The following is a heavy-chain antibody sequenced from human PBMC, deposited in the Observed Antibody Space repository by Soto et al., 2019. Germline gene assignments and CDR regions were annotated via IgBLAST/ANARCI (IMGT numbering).Heavy chain of an antibody. Sequence: QVQLVPSGAEVQKPGSSVKVSSKTSGGTFSSYAISWVRQAPGQGLEWMGGIITIPGKANYAQKLQGRVTITADESTSTDYMELSSLRSEDTAVYYCARSQCSSTSLEIYDYYYYGMDVWGQGTTVTVSS. CDR1: GGTFSSYA. D-gene: IGHD2-2*01. V-gene: IGHV1-69*11. CDR3: ARSQCSSTSLEIYDYYYYGMDV. CDR2: IITIPGKA. J-gene: IGHJ6*02.